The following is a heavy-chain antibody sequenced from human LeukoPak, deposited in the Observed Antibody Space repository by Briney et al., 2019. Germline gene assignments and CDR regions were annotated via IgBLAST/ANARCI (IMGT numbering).Heavy chain of an antibody. CDR3: ARGRRTVANMANDYYYYGMDV. CDR1: GFIFNRAW. D-gene: IGHD5-12*01. CDR2: IKNKIDGGTT. Sequence: GGSLRLPCAASGFIFNRAWMNWVRQAPGKGLEWVGRIKNKIDGGTTDYAAPVKGRFIISRDDSKNSLYLQMDSLRAEDTAVYYCARGRRTVANMANDYYYYGMDVWGQGTTVTVSS. J-gene: IGHJ6*02. V-gene: IGHV3-15*07.